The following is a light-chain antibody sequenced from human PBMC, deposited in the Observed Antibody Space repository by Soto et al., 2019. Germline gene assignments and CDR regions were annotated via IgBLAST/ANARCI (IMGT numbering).Light chain of an antibody. CDR2: GAS. CDR3: QQYNSWPPIT. Sequence: EIVMTQSPGTLSVSPGEGATLFCRASQSVRTKLAWYQQRAGQAPRLLMYGASTRATGIPDRFSGSGSGTEFTLTISSLQSEDFEGYYCQQYNSWPPITFGQGTRLEIK. CDR1: QSVRTK. J-gene: IGKJ5*01. V-gene: IGKV3-15*01.